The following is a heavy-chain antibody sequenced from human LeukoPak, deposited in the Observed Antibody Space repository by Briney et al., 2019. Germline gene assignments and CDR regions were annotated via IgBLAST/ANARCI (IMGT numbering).Heavy chain of an antibody. D-gene: IGHD5-18*01. Sequence: GESLKISCAASGFTFSSYSMNWVRQAPGKGLEWVSSISSSSSYIYYADSVKGRFTISRDNAKNSLYLQMNSLRAEDTAVYYCARGWDVDTAMATNYFDYWGQGTLVTVSS. CDR3: ARGWDVDTAMATNYFDY. CDR2: ISSSSSYI. V-gene: IGHV3-21*01. J-gene: IGHJ4*02. CDR1: GFTFSSYS.